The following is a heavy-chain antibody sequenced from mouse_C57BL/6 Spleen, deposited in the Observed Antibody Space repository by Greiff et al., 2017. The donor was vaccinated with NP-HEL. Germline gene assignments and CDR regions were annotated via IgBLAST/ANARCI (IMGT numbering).Heavy chain of an antibody. Sequence: QVQLQQPGAELVRPGSSVKLSCKASGYTFTSYWMDWVKQRPGQGLEWIGNIYPSDSETHYNQKFKDKATLTVDKSSSTAYMQLSSLPSEDSAVYCCARPPLGRGAWFAYWGQGTLVTVSA. CDR1: GYTFTSYW. D-gene: IGHD4-1*01. J-gene: IGHJ3*01. CDR3: ARPPLGRGAWFAY. CDR2: IYPSDSET. V-gene: IGHV1-61*01.